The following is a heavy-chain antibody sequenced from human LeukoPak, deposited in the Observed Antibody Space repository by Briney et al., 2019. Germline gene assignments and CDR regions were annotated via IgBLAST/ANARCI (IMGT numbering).Heavy chain of an antibody. Sequence: GGSLRLSCAASGFTFSSYAMHWVRQAPGKGLEWVAFIRYDGSNKYYADSVKGRFTISRDNSKNTLYLQMNSLRAEDTAVYYCAKVGYGSGSYSTYYYYYYMDVWGKGTTVTISS. CDR1: GFTFSSYA. CDR2: IRYDGSNK. V-gene: IGHV3-30*02. J-gene: IGHJ6*03. D-gene: IGHD3-10*01. CDR3: AKVGYGSGSYSTYYYYYYMDV.